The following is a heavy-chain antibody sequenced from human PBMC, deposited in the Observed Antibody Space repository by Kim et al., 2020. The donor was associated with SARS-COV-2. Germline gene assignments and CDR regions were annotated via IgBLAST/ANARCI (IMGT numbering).Heavy chain of an antibody. CDR2: ISYDGSNK. V-gene: IGHV3-30*03. D-gene: IGHD3-10*01. CDR3: ATGYYYDP. CDR1: GFTFSSYG. Sequence: GGSLRLSCAASGFTFSSYGMHWVRQAPGKGLEWVAVISYDGSNKYYADSVKGRFTTSRDNSKNTLYLQMNSLRAEDTAVYYCATGYYYDPWGQGTLFTVS. J-gene: IGHJ5*02.